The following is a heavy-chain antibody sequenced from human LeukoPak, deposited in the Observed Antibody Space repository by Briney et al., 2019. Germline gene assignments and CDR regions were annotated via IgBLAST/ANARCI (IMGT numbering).Heavy chain of an antibody. CDR3: ARGLNCGGDCYSRKFYFDY. V-gene: IGHV3-21*01. CDR1: GFTFSSYS. Sequence: DPGGSLRLSCAASGFTFSSYSMNWVRQAPGKGLEWVSSISISSSYIYYAASVKGRFTISRDNAKNSLYLQMNSLRAEDTAVYYCARGLNCGGDCYSRKFYFDYWGQGSLVTVSS. CDR2: ISISSSYI. D-gene: IGHD2-21*02. J-gene: IGHJ4*02.